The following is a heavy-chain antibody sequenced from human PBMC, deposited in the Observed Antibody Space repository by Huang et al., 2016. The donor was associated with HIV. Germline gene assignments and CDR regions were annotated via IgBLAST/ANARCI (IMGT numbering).Heavy chain of an antibody. J-gene: IGHJ3*02. CDR2: VSTSRSSYI. Sequence: EVQLVESGGGLVKPGGSLRLSCAASGFTFRSYSMNWVRQAAGKWLEEVSCVSTSRSSYIYYADSVKGRCTSSRDNAKSSRYLEMNSLGAEETAVYYCAGDPSNSSGWYYRSLWDAFDIWGQGTMVTVSS. CDR3: AGDPSNSSGWYYRSLWDAFDI. V-gene: IGHV3-21*01. D-gene: IGHD6-19*01. CDR1: GFTFRSYS.